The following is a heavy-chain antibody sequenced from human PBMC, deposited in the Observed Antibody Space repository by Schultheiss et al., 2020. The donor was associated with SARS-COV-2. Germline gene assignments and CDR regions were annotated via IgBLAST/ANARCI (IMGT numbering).Heavy chain of an antibody. J-gene: IGHJ4*02. CDR1: GYSISSSNW. Sequence: SETLSLTCAVSGYSISSSNWWGWIRQPPGKGLEWIGYIYYSGSTNYNPSLKSRVTISVDTSKNQFSLKLSSVTAADTAVYYCASSWGYGYYFDYWGQGTLVTVSS. CDR3: ASSWGYGYYFDY. CDR2: IYYSGST. V-gene: IGHV4-28*01. D-gene: IGHD5-18*01.